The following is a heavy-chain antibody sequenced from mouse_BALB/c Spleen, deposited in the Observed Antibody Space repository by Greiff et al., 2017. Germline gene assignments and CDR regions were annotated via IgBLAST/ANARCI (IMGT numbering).Heavy chain of an antibody. CDR1: GFNIKDYY. D-gene: IGHD3-3*01. CDR3: NAWGDERDWYFDV. CDR2: IDPENGDT. J-gene: IGHJ1*01. Sequence: EVQLQQSGAELVRSGASVKLSCTASGFNIKDYYMHWVKQRPEQGLEWIGWIDPENGDTEYAPKFQGKATMTADTSSNTAYLQLSSLTSEDTAVYYCNAWGDERDWYFDVWGAGTTVTVSS. V-gene: IGHV14-4*02.